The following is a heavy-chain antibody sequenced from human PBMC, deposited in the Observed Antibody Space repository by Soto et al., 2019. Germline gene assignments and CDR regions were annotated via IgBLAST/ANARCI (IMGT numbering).Heavy chain of an antibody. V-gene: IGHV4-59*01. D-gene: IGHD3-3*01. CDR3: ARGHYDSWSGYYTPVGKWFDP. J-gene: IGHJ5*02. Sequence: SETLSLTCTVSGGSISSYYWSWIRQPPGKGLEWIGYIYYSGSTNYNPSLKSRVTISVDTSKNQFSLKLSSVTAVDTAVYYCARGHYDSWSGYYTPVGKWFDPCGQGTLVTVSS. CDR2: IYYSGST. CDR1: GGSISSYY.